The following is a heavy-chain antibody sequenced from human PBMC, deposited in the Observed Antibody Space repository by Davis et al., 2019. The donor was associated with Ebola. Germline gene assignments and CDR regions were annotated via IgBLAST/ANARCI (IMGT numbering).Heavy chain of an antibody. CDR1: GFTFSSYW. D-gene: IGHD6-13*01. Sequence: GESLKISCAASGFTFSSYWMSWVRQAPGKGLEWVANIKQDGSEKYYVDSVKGRFTISRDNAKNSLYLQMNSLRAEDTAVYYCARDRGSSWSVHTASYWYFDLWGRGTLVTVSS. CDR3: ARDRGSSWSVHTASYWYFDL. J-gene: IGHJ2*01. V-gene: IGHV3-7*01. CDR2: IKQDGSEK.